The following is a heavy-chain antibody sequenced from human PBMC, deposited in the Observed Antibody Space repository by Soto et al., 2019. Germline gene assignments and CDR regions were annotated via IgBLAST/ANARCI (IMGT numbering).Heavy chain of an antibody. CDR1: GFTFSTYW. Sequence: EVQLVESGGGLVQPGGSLRLSCVASGFTFSTYWMHWVRQGPGKGLVWVSRLNNDGSSTNYADSVKGRFTISRDNAKNTLYLQMNSLTAEDTAVYYCARARYQSRNAFDIWGQGIMVTVST. D-gene: IGHD1-20*01. CDR2: LNNDGSST. V-gene: IGHV3-74*01. J-gene: IGHJ3*02. CDR3: ARARYQSRNAFDI.